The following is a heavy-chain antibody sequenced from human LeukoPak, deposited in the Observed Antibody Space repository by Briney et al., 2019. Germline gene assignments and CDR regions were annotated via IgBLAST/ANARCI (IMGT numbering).Heavy chain of an antibody. CDR3: ARDGGRTSSDAVEI. J-gene: IGHJ3*02. D-gene: IGHD2-2*01. CDR2: IYTSGTT. Sequence: PSETLSLTCNVSGASISNYYWNWIRQPAGKGLEWIGRIYTSGTTKYNPSLNSRVTMSVDKATNQVSLRLTSVTAADTAVYYCARDGGRTSSDAVEIWGQGTMVIVSS. V-gene: IGHV4-4*07. CDR1: GASISNYY.